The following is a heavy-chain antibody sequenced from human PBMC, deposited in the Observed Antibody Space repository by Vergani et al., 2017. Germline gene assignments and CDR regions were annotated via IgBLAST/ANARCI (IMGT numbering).Heavy chain of an antibody. Sequence: QVRLQESGPGLVKPSETLSLTCSVSGGSMSGYYWSWIRQPPGKELEWIGYMYHSGSTNYNPSLETRVTISGDTSKNRFTLKLYSVTAADTAVYYCGRVADLYGLGSRLLDLWGQGILVTVSS. V-gene: IGHV4-59*01. CDR1: GGSMSGYY. CDR2: MYHSGST. D-gene: IGHD3-10*01. CDR3: GRVADLYGLGSRLLDL. J-gene: IGHJ5*02.